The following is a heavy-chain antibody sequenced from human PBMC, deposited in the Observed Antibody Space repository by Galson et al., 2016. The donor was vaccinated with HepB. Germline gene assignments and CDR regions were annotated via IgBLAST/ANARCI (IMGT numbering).Heavy chain of an antibody. V-gene: IGHV1-18*01. J-gene: IGHJ4*02. D-gene: IGHD5-12*01. CDR1: GYTFTTYG. CDR3: ARARYTGYGSDY. Sequence: SVKVSCKASGYTFTTYGINWVRQAPGQGLEWMGWISADSGDTTYAQKLQDRVTLTTDTSTSTAYMDLRSLRSDDTAIYYCARARYTGYGSDYWGQGTVVTVSS. CDR2: ISADSGDT.